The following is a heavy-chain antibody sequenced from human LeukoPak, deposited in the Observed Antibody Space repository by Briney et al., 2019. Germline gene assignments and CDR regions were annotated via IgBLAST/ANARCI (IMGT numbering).Heavy chain of an antibody. D-gene: IGHD4/OR15-4a*01. Sequence: GGSLRLSCAASGFTFSSYWMSWVRQAPGKGLEWVANIKQDGSEKYYVDSVKGRFTISRDNAKNSLYLQMNSLRAGDTAVYYCARFAVLYYTDVWGKGTTVTVSS. CDR1: GFTFSSYW. J-gene: IGHJ6*03. CDR2: IKQDGSEK. V-gene: IGHV3-7*01. CDR3: ARFAVLYYTDV.